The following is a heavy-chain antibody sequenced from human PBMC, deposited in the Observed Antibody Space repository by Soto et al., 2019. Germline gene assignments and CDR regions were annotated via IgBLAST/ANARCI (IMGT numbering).Heavy chain of an antibody. Sequence: GESLKISCKGSGYGFTSYWIGWVRQMPGKGLEWMGIIYPGDSDTRYSPSFQGQVTISADKSISTAYLQWSSLKASDTAMYYCARQDIVVVPAAMGGGYYYYYGMDVWGQGTTVTVSS. D-gene: IGHD2-2*01. J-gene: IGHJ6*02. CDR2: IYPGDSDT. CDR1: GYGFTSYW. V-gene: IGHV5-51*01. CDR3: ARQDIVVVPAAMGGGYYYYYGMDV.